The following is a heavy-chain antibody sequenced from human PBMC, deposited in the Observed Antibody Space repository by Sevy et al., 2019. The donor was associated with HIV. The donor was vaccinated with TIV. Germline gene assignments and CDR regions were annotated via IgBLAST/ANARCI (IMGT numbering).Heavy chain of an antibody. CDR3: ARDPYYYDSSGYSLGVHY. CDR2: ISSSSTI. D-gene: IGHD3-22*01. V-gene: IGHV3-48*02. CDR1: GFTFSSYS. J-gene: IGHJ4*02. Sequence: GGSLRLSCAASGFTFSSYSMNWVRQAPGKGLEWVSYISSSSTIYYADSVKGRFTISRDNAKNSLYLQMNSLRDEDTAVYYCARDPYYYDSSGYSLGVHYWGQGTLVTVSS.